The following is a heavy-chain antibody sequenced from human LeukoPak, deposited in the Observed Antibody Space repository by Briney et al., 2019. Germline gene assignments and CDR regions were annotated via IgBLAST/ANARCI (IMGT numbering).Heavy chain of an antibody. D-gene: IGHD5-24*01. J-gene: IGHJ4*02. V-gene: IGHV3-30*02. Sequence: GGSLRLSCAASGFTFSSYGMHWVRQAPGKGLEWVAFIRYDGSNKYYADSVKGRFTISRDNAKNSLYLQMNSLRAEDTAVYYCASLVEMATINYFDYWGQGTLVTVSS. CDR3: ASLVEMATINYFDY. CDR2: IRYDGSNK. CDR1: GFTFSSYG.